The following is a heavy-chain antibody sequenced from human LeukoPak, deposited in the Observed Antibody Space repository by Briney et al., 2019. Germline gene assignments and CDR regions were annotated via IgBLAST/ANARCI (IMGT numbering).Heavy chain of an antibody. CDR3: ARLSTVTTSFDY. CDR1: GGSISSSNYN. Sequence: SETLSLTCSVAGGSISSSNYNWGWIRQPPGKGLEWIGSIYYSGSTYYNPSLKSRVTISVDTSKNQFSLKLSSVTAADTAVYYCARLSTVTTSFDYWGQGTLVTVSS. V-gene: IGHV4-39*01. J-gene: IGHJ4*02. D-gene: IGHD4-17*01. CDR2: IYYSGST.